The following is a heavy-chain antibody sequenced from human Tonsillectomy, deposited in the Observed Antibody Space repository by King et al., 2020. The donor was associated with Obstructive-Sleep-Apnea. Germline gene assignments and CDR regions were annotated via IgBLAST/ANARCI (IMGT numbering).Heavy chain of an antibody. J-gene: IGHJ6*01. D-gene: IGHD3-10*01. CDR2: ISYEGSKK. CDR3: ANAPANYYGSERYMENV. V-gene: IGHV3-30*18. CDR1: GFTFRSYG. Sequence: QLVQSGGGVVQPGRSLRLSCAASGFTFRSYGMHWVRQAPGKGLEWVAVISYEGSKKYYADSVKGRFTISRDNSKNTLYLQMNSLRAEDTAVYYCANAPANYYGSERYMENVWWGGTTV.